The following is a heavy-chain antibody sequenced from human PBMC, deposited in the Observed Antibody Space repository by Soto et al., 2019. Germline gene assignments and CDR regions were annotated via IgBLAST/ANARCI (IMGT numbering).Heavy chain of an antibody. Sequence: WGSLRLSCAASGFTFISYAIIFVRHSPGKGLEWVSGVGGSGEYTYYADSVKGRFTISRDDSKNTVYLQISSLRAEDTAVYYCAKVLTGYYYYFEYWGQGTLVTVSS. CDR2: VGGSGEYT. J-gene: IGHJ4*02. CDR3: AKVLTGYYYYFEY. CDR1: GFTFISYA. V-gene: IGHV3-23*01. D-gene: IGHD3-9*01.